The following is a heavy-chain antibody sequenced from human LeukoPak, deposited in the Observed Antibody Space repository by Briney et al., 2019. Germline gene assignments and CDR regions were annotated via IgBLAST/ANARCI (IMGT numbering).Heavy chain of an antibody. CDR1: GFTFSSYA. J-gene: IGHJ4*02. V-gene: IGHV3-23*01. D-gene: IGHD2-21*02. Sequence: AGGSLRLSCAASGFTFSSYAMSWVRQAPGKGLEWVSAISGSGGSTYYADSVRGRFTISRDNSKNTLYLQMNSLRAEDTAVYYCAKGNPYCGGDCPFNYWGQGTLVTVSS. CDR3: AKGNPYCGGDCPFNY. CDR2: ISGSGGST.